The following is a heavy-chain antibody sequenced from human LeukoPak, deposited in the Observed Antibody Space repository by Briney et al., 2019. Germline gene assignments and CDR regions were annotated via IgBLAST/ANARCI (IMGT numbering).Heavy chain of an antibody. CDR1: GFTFSNAW. Sequence: GGSLRLSCAASGFTFSNAWMSWVRQAPGKGLEWVGRIKSKTDGGTTDYAAPVKGRFTISRDDSKNTLYLQMNSLKTEDTAVYYCTTDGDYGDYTRAQAGYYYYYMDVWGKGTTVTISS. D-gene: IGHD4-17*01. CDR3: TTDGDYGDYTRAQAGYYYYYMDV. CDR2: IKSKTDGGTT. J-gene: IGHJ6*03. V-gene: IGHV3-15*01.